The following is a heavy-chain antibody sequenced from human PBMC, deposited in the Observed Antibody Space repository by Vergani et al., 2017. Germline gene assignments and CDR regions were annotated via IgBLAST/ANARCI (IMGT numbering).Heavy chain of an antibody. CDR1: GDSISQSSYY. Sequence: QLQLQESGPGLVKPSETLSLTCTVSGDSISQSSYYWGWIRQPPGKGLEWIGSIYYSGSTSYNPSLKSRVTISVDTSRTQFSLKWRSVTAADTAVYYCAIVVSYFDILTGYYKGPRYYFAYWGQGTLVTVSS. CDR2: IYYSGST. D-gene: IGHD3-9*01. J-gene: IGHJ4*02. CDR3: AIVVSYFDILTGYYKGPRYYFAY. V-gene: IGHV4-39*01.